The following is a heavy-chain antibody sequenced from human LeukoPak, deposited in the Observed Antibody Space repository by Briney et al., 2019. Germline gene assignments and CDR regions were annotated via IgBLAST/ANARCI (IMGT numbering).Heavy chain of an antibody. Sequence: GGSLRLSCAASGFTFSNYAMSWVRQAPGKGLEWVSIIGYRGGSIYYAYSVQGRFTISRDNSKNTLSLQMNGLRAEDTAVYYCAKASSTQDAFDIWGQGTMVTVSS. V-gene: IGHV3-23*01. D-gene: IGHD2-2*01. CDR3: AKASSTQDAFDI. J-gene: IGHJ3*02. CDR2: IGYRGGSI. CDR1: GFTFSNYA.